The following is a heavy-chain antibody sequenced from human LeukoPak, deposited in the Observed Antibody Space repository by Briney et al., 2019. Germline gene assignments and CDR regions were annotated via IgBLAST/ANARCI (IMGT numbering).Heavy chain of an antibody. CDR3: ARENVGVITTRFIDY. CDR2: IKQDGSEK. V-gene: IGHV3-7*01. J-gene: IGHJ4*02. CDR1: GFTFSSYA. Sequence: GALRLSCAASGFTFSSYAMSWVRQAPGKGLEWVANIKQDGSEKYYVDSVKGRFTISRDNAKNSLYLQMNSLRAEDTAVYYCARENVGVITTRFIDYWGQGTLVTVSS. D-gene: IGHD3-22*01.